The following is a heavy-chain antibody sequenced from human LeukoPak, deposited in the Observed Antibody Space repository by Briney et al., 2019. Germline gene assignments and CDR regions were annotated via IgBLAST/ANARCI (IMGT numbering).Heavy chain of an antibody. CDR3: AKGPHPYYDILTGYFVY. V-gene: IGHV3-66*01. D-gene: IGHD3-9*01. CDR2: IYSGGST. Sequence: GGSLRLSCAASGFTVSSNYMSWVRQAPGKGLEWVSVIYSGGSTYYADSVKGRFTISRDNSKNTLYLQMNSLRAEDTAVYYCAKGPHPYYDILTGYFVYWGQGTLVTVSS. J-gene: IGHJ4*02. CDR1: GFTVSSNY.